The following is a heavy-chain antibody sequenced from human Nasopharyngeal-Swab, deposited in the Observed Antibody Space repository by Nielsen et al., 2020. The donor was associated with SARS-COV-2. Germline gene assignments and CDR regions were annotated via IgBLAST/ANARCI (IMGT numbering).Heavy chain of an antibody. J-gene: IGHJ6*03. D-gene: IGHD2-2*01. Sequence: ASVKVSCKASGYTFTSYDINWVRQATGQGLEWMGWMNPNSGNTGYAQKFQGRVTMTRNTSISTAYMELGSLRSEETAVYYCARAGEGVVVPAAIMGGTYYYYYYMDVWGKGTTVTVSS. CDR1: GYTFTSYD. CDR3: ARAGEGVVVPAAIMGGTYYYYYYMDV. CDR2: MNPNSGNT. V-gene: IGHV1-8*01.